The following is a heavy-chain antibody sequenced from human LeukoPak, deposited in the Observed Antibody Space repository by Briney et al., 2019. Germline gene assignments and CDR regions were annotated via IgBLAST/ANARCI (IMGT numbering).Heavy chain of an antibody. CDR1: GGTFSSYA. CDR3: ARSITMVRGVIAQFYFDY. D-gene: IGHD3-10*01. V-gene: IGHV1-69*04. CDR2: IIPILGIA. J-gene: IGHJ4*02. Sequence: SVKVSCKASGGTFSSYAISWVRQAPGQGLEWMGRIIPILGIANYAQKFQGRVTITADKSTSTAYMELSSLRSGDTAVYYCARSITMVRGVIAQFYFDYWGQGTLVTVSS.